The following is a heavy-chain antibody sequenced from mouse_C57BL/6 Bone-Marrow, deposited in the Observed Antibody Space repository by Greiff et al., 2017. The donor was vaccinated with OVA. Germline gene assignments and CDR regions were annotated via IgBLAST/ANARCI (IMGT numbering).Heavy chain of an antibody. CDR3: GRATVVAVDD. CDR2: INPYNGGT. CDR1: GYTFTDYY. D-gene: IGHD1-1*01. V-gene: IGHV1-19*01. Sequence: EVQLQQSGPVLVKPGASVKMSCKASGYTFTDYYMNWVKQSHGKSLEWIGVINPYNGGTSYNQKFKGKATLTVDKSSSTAYMELNSLTSEDSADYYGGRATVVAVDDWGQGTTLTVSS. J-gene: IGHJ2*01.